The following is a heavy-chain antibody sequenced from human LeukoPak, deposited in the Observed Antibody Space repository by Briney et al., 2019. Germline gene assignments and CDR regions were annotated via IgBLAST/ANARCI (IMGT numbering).Heavy chain of an antibody. V-gene: IGHV3-7*01. CDR2: IKQDGSEK. CDR1: GFTFSSYW. D-gene: IGHD4-17*01. J-gene: IGHJ3*02. Sequence: GGSLRLSCAASGFTFSSYWMSWVRQAPGKGLEWVANIKQDGSEKYYVDSVKGRFTISRDNAKSSLYLQMNSLRAEDTSVYYCARYGDYGAFDIWGQGTMVTVSS. CDR3: ARYGDYGAFDI.